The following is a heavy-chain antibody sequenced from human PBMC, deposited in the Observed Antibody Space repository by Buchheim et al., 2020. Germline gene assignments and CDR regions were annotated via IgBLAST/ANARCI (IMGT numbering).Heavy chain of an antibody. CDR3: ARDRLGHYYYGMDV. CDR2: ISYDGSNK. Sequence: QVQLVESGGGVVQPGRSLRLSCAASGFTFSSYAMHWVRQAPGKGLEWVAVISYDGSNKYYADSVKGRFTISRENSKNTLYLQMNSLRAEDTAVYYCARDRLGHYYYGMDVWGQGTT. J-gene: IGHJ6*02. D-gene: IGHD4-11*01. CDR1: GFTFSSYA. V-gene: IGHV3-30-3*01.